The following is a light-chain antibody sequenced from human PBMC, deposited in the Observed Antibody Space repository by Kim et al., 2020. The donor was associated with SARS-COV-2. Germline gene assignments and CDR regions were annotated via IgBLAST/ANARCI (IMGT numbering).Light chain of an antibody. V-gene: IGKV4-1*01. CDR2: WAS. CDR3: HQYYNSPPT. Sequence: DIVMTQSPDSLAVSLGERATINCKSSQSVLYSSNNQNYLAWYQQKPGQPPRLLIYWASARESGVPDRFSGSGSGTVFTLTISSLQAEDVAVYYCHQYYNSPPTFGGGTKVEIK. CDR1: QSVLYSSNNQNY. J-gene: IGKJ4*01.